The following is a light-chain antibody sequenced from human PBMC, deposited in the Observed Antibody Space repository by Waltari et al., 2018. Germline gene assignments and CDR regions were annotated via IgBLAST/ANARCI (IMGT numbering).Light chain of an antibody. CDR1: SSNIGSKS. Sequence: QSVLTQPPSASGTPGQRVTISCSGTSSNIGSKSVNWYQQLPGTPPKLLIYSNDQRPSGVPDRFSGSKSGTSASLAISGLQSEDEAVYYCAAWDDSLNGQNVFGTGTKVTVL. V-gene: IGLV1-44*01. J-gene: IGLJ1*01. CDR2: SND. CDR3: AAWDDSLNGQNV.